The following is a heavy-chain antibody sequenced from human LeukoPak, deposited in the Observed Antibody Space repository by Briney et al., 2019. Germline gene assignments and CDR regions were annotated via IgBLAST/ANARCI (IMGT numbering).Heavy chain of an antibody. CDR1: GFTFSSYG. D-gene: IGHD3-16*02. J-gene: IGHJ4*02. CDR2: IWYDGSNK. CDR3: ARDSRLSYPDY. Sequence: TGGSLRLSCAASGFTFSSYGMHWVRQAPGKGLEWVAVIWYDGSNKYYADYVKGRFTISRDNSKNTLYLQMNSLRAEDTAVYYCARDSRLSYPDYWGQGTLATVSS. V-gene: IGHV3-33*01.